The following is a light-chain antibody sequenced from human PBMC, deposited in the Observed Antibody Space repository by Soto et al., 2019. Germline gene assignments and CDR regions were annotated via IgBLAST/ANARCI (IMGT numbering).Light chain of an antibody. CDR1: QSVRSGY. CDR2: GAS. CDR3: QYYGASPYT. J-gene: IGKJ2*01. Sequence: EIVLTQSPGTLSLSPGERATLSCRASQSVRSGYLAWYQQKPGQPPRLLIFGASSRATAIPDRFSGSGSGTDFTLTISRLEPEDFAVYYCQYYGASPYTFGQGTKLEIK. V-gene: IGKV3-20*01.